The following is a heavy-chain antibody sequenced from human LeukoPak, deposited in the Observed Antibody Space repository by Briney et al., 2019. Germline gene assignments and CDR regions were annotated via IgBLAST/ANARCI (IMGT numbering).Heavy chain of an antibody. Sequence: GGSLRLSCAASGFTFSNAWMSWVRQAPGKGLEWVSSISSSSSYIYYADSVKGRFTISRDNAKNSLYLQMNSLRAEDTAVYYCARDGNGLFDYWGQGTLVTVSS. CDR1: GFTFSNAW. CDR3: ARDGNGLFDY. J-gene: IGHJ4*02. V-gene: IGHV3-21*01. D-gene: IGHD1-1*01. CDR2: ISSSSSYI.